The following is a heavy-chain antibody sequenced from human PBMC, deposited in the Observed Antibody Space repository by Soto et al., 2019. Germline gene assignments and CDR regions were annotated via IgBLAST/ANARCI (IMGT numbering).Heavy chain of an antibody. Sequence: QVQLVQSGAEVKKPGASVKVSCKASGYTFTNFGISWVRQAPGQGLEWMGWISAYNGNTNYAQNFQGRVTMTTDTSTGSAYMQPTSLRPDDMAVYHFARVATTIDYWGQGTLVTVSS. CDR3: ARVATTIDY. V-gene: IGHV1-18*03. J-gene: IGHJ4*02. CDR2: ISAYNGNT. CDR1: GYTFTNFG. D-gene: IGHD1-26*01.